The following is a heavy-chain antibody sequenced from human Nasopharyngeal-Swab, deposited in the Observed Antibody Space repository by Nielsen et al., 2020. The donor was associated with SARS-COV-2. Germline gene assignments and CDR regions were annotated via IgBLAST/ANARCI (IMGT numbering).Heavy chain of an antibody. V-gene: IGHV3-23*01. CDR3: AKDETYYDFWSGYFRWFDP. CDR2: ISGSGGST. Sequence: WIRQPPGKGLEWVSAISGSGGSTYYADSVKGRFTISRDNSKNTLYLQMNSPRAEDTAVYYCAKDETYYDFWSGYFRWFDPWGQGTLVTVSS. D-gene: IGHD3-3*01. J-gene: IGHJ5*02.